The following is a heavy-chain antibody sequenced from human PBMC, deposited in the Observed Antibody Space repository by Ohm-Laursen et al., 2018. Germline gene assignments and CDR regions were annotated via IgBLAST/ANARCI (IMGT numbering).Heavy chain of an antibody. V-gene: IGHV4-59*07. CDR1: GGSITSYY. Sequence: SDTLSLTCTVSGGSITSYYWIWIRQPPGPGLDWIGYIYFNGSTNYNPSLKSRVTISVDTSKNQFSLKLSSVTAADSAAYYCASSGCYDNSAYALDYWGQGTLVTVSS. D-gene: IGHD3-22*01. CDR2: IYFNGST. CDR3: ASSGCYDNSAYALDY. J-gene: IGHJ4*02.